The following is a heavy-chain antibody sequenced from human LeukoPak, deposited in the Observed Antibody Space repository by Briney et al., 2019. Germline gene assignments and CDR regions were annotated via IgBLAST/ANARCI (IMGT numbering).Heavy chain of an antibody. CDR2: IIAMFGTA. D-gene: IGHD3-3*01. CDR3: ARADGFWSGYYGDYYYYMDV. J-gene: IGHJ6*03. CDR1: GGTFISYA. V-gene: IGHV1-69*01. Sequence: SVKVSCKASGGTFISYAISWVRQAPGEGLEGMGGIIAMFGTANYAQKFQGRVTITAEETTRTDYMEMRSLRSEDTAVYYCARADGFWSGYYGDYYYYMDVWGKGTTVTVSS.